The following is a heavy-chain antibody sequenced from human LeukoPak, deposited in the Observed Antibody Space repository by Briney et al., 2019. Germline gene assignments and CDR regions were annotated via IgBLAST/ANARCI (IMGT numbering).Heavy chain of an antibody. Sequence: PGGSLRLSCAASGFTVSSNYMSWVRQAPGKGLEWVSVIYSGGSTYYADSVKGRFTISRDNSKNTLYFQMNSLRAEDTAVYYCARDNAVYYYGMDVWGQGTTVTVSS. CDR2: IYSGGST. CDR3: ARDNAVYYYGMDV. CDR1: GFTVSSNY. J-gene: IGHJ6*02. D-gene: IGHD6-19*01. V-gene: IGHV3-53*01.